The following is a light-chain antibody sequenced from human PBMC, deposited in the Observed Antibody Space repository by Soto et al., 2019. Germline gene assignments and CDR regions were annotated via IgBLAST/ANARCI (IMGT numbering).Light chain of an antibody. V-gene: IGLV2-8*01. J-gene: IGLJ1*01. CDR2: DVS. CDR3: SSYAASSNYV. CDR1: SSDVGGYNS. Sequence: QSALTQPPSASGSPGQSAAISCTGTSSDVGGYNSVSWYQQHPGKAPKLMIYDVSKRPSGVPDRFSGSKSGSTASLTVSGLQAEDEADYYCSSYAASSNYVFGTGTKVTVL.